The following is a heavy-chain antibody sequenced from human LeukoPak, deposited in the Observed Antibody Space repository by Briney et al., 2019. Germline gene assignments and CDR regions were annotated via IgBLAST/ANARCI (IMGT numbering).Heavy chain of an antibody. CDR1: GGSISSYY. D-gene: IGHD3-3*01. Sequence: SETLSLTCTVSGGSISSYYWSWIRQPPGKGLEWIGYIYYSGSTNCNPSLKSRVTISVDTSKNQFSLKLSSVTAADTAVYYCASTYYDFWSGYFPMDVWGQGTTVTVSS. J-gene: IGHJ6*02. CDR3: ASTYYDFWSGYFPMDV. V-gene: IGHV4-59*01. CDR2: IYYSGST.